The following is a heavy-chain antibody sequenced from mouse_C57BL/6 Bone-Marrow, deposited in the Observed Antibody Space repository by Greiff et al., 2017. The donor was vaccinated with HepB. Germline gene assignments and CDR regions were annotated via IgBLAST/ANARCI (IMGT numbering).Heavy chain of an antibody. CDR1: GYTFTSYW. D-gene: IGHD3-2*02. V-gene: IGHV1-69*01. CDR2: IDPSDSYT. Sequence: QVQLQQPGAELVMPGASVKLSCKASGYTFTSYWMHWVKQRPGQGLEWIGEIDPSDSYTNYNQKVKGKSTLTVDKSSSTAYMQLSSLTSEDSAVYYCAYSSGYVGMDYWGQGTSVTVSS. CDR3: AYSSGYVGMDY. J-gene: IGHJ4*01.